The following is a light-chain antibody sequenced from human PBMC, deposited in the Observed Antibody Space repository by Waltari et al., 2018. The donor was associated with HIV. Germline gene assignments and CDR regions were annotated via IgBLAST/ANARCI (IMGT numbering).Light chain of an antibody. J-gene: IGKJ2*01. CDR2: WAS. CDR3: QQYSIIPRT. V-gene: IGKV4-1*01. CDR1: QSVLNTANHKNH. Sequence: IVMPQSPAAIAVLLGVRATINCKLSQSVLNTANHKNHLAWYQQRPGQPPQLLISWASTRESGVPYRVSGSGSGTDFTLTISSLQAEDVAVYYCQQYSIIPRTFGQGTKLEIK.